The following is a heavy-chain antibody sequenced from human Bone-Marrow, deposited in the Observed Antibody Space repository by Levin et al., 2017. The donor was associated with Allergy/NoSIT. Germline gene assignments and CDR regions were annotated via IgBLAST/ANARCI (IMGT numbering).Heavy chain of an antibody. Sequence: LRLSCTVSGVSITSGNYYWSWIRQPAGKGLEWIGHIYTSGNTNYNPSLKNRVTISVDTSKNQFSLKLRSVTAAETAVYYCARVLQYYYYYMDVWGKGTTVTVSS. J-gene: IGHJ6*03. D-gene: IGHD5-24*01. V-gene: IGHV4-61*09. CDR1: GVSITSGNYY. CDR2: IYTSGNT. CDR3: ARVLQYYYYYMDV.